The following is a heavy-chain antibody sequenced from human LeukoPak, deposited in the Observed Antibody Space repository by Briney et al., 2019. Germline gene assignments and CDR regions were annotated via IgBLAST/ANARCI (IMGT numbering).Heavy chain of an antibody. D-gene: IGHD3-22*01. J-gene: IGHJ4*02. CDR2: IYYSGST. Sequence: SETLSLTCTVSGGSISSYYWSWIRQPPGKGLEWIGYIYYSGSTNYNPSLKSRVTISVDTSKNQFSLKLSSVTAADTAVYYCAREYYHDSSYIDYWGQGTLVTVSS. V-gene: IGHV4-59*01. CDR3: AREYYHDSSYIDY. CDR1: GGSISSYY.